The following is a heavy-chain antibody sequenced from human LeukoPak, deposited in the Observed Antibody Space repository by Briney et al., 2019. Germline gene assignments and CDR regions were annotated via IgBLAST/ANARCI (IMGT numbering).Heavy chain of an antibody. Sequence: GGSLRLSCAASGFTFSSYWMTWVRQAPGKGLEWMGIIYPGDSDTRYSPSFQGQVTISADKSISTAYLQWSSLKASDTAMYYCASRSGWTHAFDIWGQGTMVTVSS. V-gene: IGHV5-51*01. CDR2: IYPGDSDT. J-gene: IGHJ3*02. D-gene: IGHD3-10*01. CDR3: ASRSGWTHAFDI. CDR1: GFTFSSYW.